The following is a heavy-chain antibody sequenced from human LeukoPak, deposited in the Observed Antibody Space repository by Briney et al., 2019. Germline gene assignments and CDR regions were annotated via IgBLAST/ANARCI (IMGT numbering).Heavy chain of an antibody. V-gene: IGHV4-59*10. CDR1: GGSFSGYY. CDR3: ARAEGVRDSSGYYYEYRGFEI. CDR2: IYTSGST. Sequence: SETLSLTCAVYGGSFSGYYLSWIRQPPGKGLEWIGRIYTSGSTNYNPSLKSRVTMSVDTSKNQFSLKLSSVSAADTAVYYCARAEGVRDSSGYYYEYRGFEIWGQGTMVTVSS. J-gene: IGHJ3*02. D-gene: IGHD3-22*01.